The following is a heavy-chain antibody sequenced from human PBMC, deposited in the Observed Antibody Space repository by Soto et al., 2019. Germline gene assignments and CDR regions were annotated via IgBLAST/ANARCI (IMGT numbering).Heavy chain of an antibody. Sequence: ASVKVSCKASGYTFTSFPIHWVRQAPGQRLEWMGWINAGNGDTKYSQKFQGRVTVTRDTSASTAYMELISLRSEDTAVYYCTSAPRGEHWDQGTLVTVSS. V-gene: IGHV1-3*01. CDR3: TSAPRGEH. D-gene: IGHD2-21*01. CDR2: INAGNGDT. J-gene: IGHJ1*01. CDR1: GYTFTSFP.